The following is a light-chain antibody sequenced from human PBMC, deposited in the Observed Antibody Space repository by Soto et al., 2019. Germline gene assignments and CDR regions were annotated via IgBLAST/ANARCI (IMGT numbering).Light chain of an antibody. CDR2: GAS. CDR3: QQDYNLPPS. V-gene: IGKV3D-7*01. CDR1: QSVSSSY. J-gene: IGKJ1*01. Sequence: EIVMTQSPATLSLSPGERATLSCRASQSVSSSYLSWYQQKPGQAPRLLIYGASTRATGIPARFSGSGSGTDFTLTISSLQLEDFAVYYCQQDYNLPPSFGQGTKV.